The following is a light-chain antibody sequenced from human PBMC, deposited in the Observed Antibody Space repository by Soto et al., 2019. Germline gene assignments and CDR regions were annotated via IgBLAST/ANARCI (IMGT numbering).Light chain of an antibody. J-gene: IGLJ2*01. CDR2: LNNDGSH. CDR1: SGHCSYA. V-gene: IGLV4-69*01. Sequence: QSVLTQSPSASASLGASVKLTCTLSSGHCSYAIAWHQKQPGKGPRYLMDLNNDGSHTKGDGIPDRFSGSSSGADRYLIISSLQSEDEADYYCQTWGTGFHFFGGGTKLTVL. CDR3: QTWGTGFHF.